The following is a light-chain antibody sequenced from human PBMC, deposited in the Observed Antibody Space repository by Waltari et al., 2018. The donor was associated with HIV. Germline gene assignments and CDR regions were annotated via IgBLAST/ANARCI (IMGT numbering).Light chain of an antibody. Sequence: QSALTQPPSASGSPGRSATISSTGTSSDVGGYNYVSWYQQYPGKAPKLIIYEVNKRPSGVPDRFSGSKSGNTASLTVSGLQGDDEADYYCSSYAGSKNLVLGGGTKLTVL. CDR2: EVN. V-gene: IGLV2-8*01. CDR1: SSDVGGYNY. J-gene: IGLJ3*02. CDR3: SSYAGSKNLV.